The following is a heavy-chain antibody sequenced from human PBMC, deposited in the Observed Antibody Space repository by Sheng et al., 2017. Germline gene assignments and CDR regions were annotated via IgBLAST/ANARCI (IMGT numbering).Heavy chain of an antibody. D-gene: IGHD2-15*01. CDR1: GGTFSSYA. Sequence: QVQLVQSGAEVKKPGSSVKVSCKASGGTFSSYAISWVRQAPGQGLEWMGGIIPIFGTANYAQKFQGRVTITTDESTSTAYMELSSLRSEDTAVYYCARVVFGHDLVVAATPRIDYYYMDVVGERDRRSPSP. V-gene: IGHV1-69*05. CDR3: ARVVFGHDLVVAATPRIDYYYMDV. CDR2: IIPIFGTA. J-gene: IGHJ6*03.